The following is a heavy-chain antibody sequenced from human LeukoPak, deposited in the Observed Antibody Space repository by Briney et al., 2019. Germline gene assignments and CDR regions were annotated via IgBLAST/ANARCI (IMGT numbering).Heavy chain of an antibody. CDR2: ISSSSSYI. CDR1: GFTFSSYS. Sequence: PGGSLRLSCAASGFTFSSYSMNWVRQAPGKGLEWVSSISSSSSYIYYADSVKGRFTISRDKAKNSLYLQMNSLRAEDTAVYYCASPVYDILTGYQNDAFDIWGQGTMVTVSS. J-gene: IGHJ3*02. CDR3: ASPVYDILTGYQNDAFDI. D-gene: IGHD3-9*01. V-gene: IGHV3-21*01.